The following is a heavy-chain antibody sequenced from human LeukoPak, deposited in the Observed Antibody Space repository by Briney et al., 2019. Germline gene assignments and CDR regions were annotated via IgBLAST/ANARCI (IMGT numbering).Heavy chain of an antibody. D-gene: IGHD4-23*01. CDR1: GGSLSSYY. Sequence: SETLSLTCTVSGGSLSSYYWSWIRQPPGKGLEWIGYIYYSGSTNYNPSLKSRVTISVDTSKNQFSLKLSSVTAADTAVYYCARHAYGVTPIDYWGQGTLVTVSS. CDR2: IYYSGST. J-gene: IGHJ4*02. CDR3: ARHAYGVTPIDY. V-gene: IGHV4-59*08.